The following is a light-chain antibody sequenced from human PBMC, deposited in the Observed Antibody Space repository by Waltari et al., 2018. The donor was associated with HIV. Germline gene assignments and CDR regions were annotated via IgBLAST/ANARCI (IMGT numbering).Light chain of an antibody. V-gene: IGLV3-25*03. CDR2: RDK. CDR3: QSADSTGTYWV. J-gene: IGLJ3*02. CDR1: ALPTQY. Sequence: SYELTQPPSASVSPGQTARIYCSGDALPTQYVFLDQQRPGQAPVMVIYRDKERPSGIPDRFSGSSAGTTVTLTISGVQAEDEADYYCQSADSTGTYWVFGGGTKLTVL.